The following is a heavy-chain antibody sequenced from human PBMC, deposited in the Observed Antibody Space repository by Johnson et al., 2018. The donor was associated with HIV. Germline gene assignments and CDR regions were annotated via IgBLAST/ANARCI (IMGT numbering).Heavy chain of an antibody. CDR3: AKTYYYDSSGSRAFDI. V-gene: IGHV3-30*04. D-gene: IGHD3-22*01. CDR1: GFTFSSYA. J-gene: IGHJ3*02. CDR2: IWYDGSNK. Sequence: QVQLVESGGGVVQPGRSLRLSCAASGFTFSSYAMHWVRQAPGKGLEWVAVIWYDGSNKYYADSVKGRFTISRDNSKNTLYLQMNSLRAEDTAVFYCAKTYYYDSSGSRAFDIWGQGTMVTVSS.